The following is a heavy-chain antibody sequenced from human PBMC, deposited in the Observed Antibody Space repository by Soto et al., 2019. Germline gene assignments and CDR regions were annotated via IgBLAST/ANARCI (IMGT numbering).Heavy chain of an antibody. CDR3: ARLPAASHYFDY. V-gene: IGHV3-7*03. J-gene: IGHJ4*01. CDR2: IKQDGSEK. CDR1: GFTFSNFW. Sequence: TGGSLRLSCAASGFTFSNFWMSWVRQAPGKGLEWVANIKQDGSEKDFVDSVKGRFIISRDNAKNSLYLQMNSLRAEDTAFYYCARLPAASHYFDYWGHGTLVTVS. D-gene: IGHD2-2*01.